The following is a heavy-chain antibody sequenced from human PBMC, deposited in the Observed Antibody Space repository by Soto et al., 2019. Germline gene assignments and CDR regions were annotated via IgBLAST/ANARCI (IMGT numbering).Heavy chain of an antibody. CDR2: IYYSGST. D-gene: IGHD3-10*01. Sequence: SETLSLTCTVSGGSISSGGYYWSWIRQHPGKGLEWIGYIYYSGSTYYTPSLKSRVTISVDTSKNQFSLKLSSVTAADTDVYYCARVLTGGDAFDIWGQGTMVTVSS. CDR1: GGSISSGGYY. V-gene: IGHV4-31*03. CDR3: ARVLTGGDAFDI. J-gene: IGHJ3*02.